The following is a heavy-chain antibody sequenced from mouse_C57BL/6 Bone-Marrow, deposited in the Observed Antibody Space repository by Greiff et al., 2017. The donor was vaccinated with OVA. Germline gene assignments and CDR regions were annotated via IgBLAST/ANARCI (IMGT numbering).Heavy chain of an antibody. CDR3: TRTGGSSLYAMDY. Sequence: FQLQQSGTVLARPGASVKMSCKTSGYTFTSYWMHWVKQRPGQGLEWIGAIYPGNSDTSYNQKFKGKAKLTAVTSASTAYMELSSLTNEDSAVYYCTRTGGSSLYAMDYWGQGTSVTVSS. CDR2: IYPGNSDT. D-gene: IGHD1-1*01. V-gene: IGHV1-5*01. CDR1: GYTFTSYW. J-gene: IGHJ4*01.